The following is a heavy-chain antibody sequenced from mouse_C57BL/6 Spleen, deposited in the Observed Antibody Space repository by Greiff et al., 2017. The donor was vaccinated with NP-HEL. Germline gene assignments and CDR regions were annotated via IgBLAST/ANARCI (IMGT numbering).Heavy chain of an antibody. V-gene: IGHV5-6*01. D-gene: IGHD1-1*01. CDR3: ARHVDYYGSSYYAMDY. Sequence: EVQVVESGGDLVKPGGSLKLSCAASGFTFSSYGMSWVRQTPDKRLAWVATISSGGSYTYYPDSVKGRFTISRDNAKNTLYLQMSSLKSEDTAMYYCARHVDYYGSSYYAMDYWGQGTSVTVSS. CDR2: ISSGGSYT. J-gene: IGHJ4*01. CDR1: GFTFSSYG.